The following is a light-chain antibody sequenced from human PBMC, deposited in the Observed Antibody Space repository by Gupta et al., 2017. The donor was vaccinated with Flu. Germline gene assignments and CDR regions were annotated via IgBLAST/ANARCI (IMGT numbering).Light chain of an antibody. CDR1: QSVFAD. CDR2: DAS. CDR3: HQRSSWPPLT. J-gene: IGKJ4*01. Sequence: DRATLSCSASQSVFADLAWYQHKPGQAPRLLIYDASTRAPGVPARCSGSGYGTEFTLSISSLEPEDFAVYYCHQRSSWPPLTFGGGTKVEI. V-gene: IGKV3-11*01.